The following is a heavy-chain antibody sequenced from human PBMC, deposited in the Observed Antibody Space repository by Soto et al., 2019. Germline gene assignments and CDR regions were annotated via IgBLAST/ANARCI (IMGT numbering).Heavy chain of an antibody. D-gene: IGHD3-10*01. V-gene: IGHV4-31*03. CDR2: IYYSGST. CDR1: SGSISSGGYY. CDR3: ARGAPVRFGESLPDY. Sequence: KPSETLSLTCTVSSGSISSGGYYWSWIRQHPGKGLEWIGYIYYSGSTYYNPSLKSRVTISVDTSKNQFSLKLSSVTAADTAVYYCARGAPVRFGESLPDYWGQATLVTVSS. J-gene: IGHJ4*02.